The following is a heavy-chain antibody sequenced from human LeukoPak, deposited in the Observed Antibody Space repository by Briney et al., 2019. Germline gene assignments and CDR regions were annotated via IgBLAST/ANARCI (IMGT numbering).Heavy chain of an antibody. V-gene: IGHV3-23*01. CDR1: GFTFSSYA. Sequence: PGGSLRLSCAASGFTFSSYAMSWVRQAPGKGLEWVSAISGSGGSTYYADSVKGRFTISRDNSKNTLYLQMNSLRAEDTAVYYCVYYYDSSGYYYRSPFRLDWGQGTLVTVSS. J-gene: IGHJ4*02. CDR3: VYYYDSSGYYYRSPFRLD. CDR2: ISGSGGST. D-gene: IGHD3-22*01.